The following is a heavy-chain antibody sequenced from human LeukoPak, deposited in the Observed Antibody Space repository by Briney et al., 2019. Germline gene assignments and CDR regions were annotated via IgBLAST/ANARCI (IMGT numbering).Heavy chain of an antibody. J-gene: IGHJ4*02. CDR2: IYSGGST. V-gene: IGHV3-66*01. CDR1: GFTVSSNY. Sequence: GGSLRLSCAASGFTVSSNYMSWVRQAPGKGLEWVSVIYSGGSTYYADSVKGRFTISRDNSKNTLYLQMNSLRAEDTAVYYCARDPGQQLALYYFDYWGQGTLVTVSS. CDR3: ARDPGQQLALYYFDY. D-gene: IGHD6-13*01.